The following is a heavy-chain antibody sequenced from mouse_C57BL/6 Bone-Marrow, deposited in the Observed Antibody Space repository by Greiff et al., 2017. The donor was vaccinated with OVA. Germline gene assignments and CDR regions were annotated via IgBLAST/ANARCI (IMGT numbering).Heavy chain of an antibody. CDR2: INPGSGGT. CDR1: GYAFTNYL. J-gene: IGHJ4*01. CDR3: ARWGGLDAMDY. D-gene: IGHD6-2*01. V-gene: IGHV1-54*01. Sequence: VKLMESGAELVRPGTSVKVSCKASGYAFTNYLIEWVKQRPGQGLEWIGVINPGSGGTNYNEKFKGKATLTADKSSSTAYMQLSSLTSEDSAVYFCARWGGLDAMDYWGQGTSVTVSS.